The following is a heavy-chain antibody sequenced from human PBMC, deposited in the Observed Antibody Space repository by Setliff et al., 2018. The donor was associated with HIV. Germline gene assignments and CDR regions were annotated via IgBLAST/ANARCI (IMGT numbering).Heavy chain of an antibody. Sequence: ASVKVSCKASRYPFTSHYMHWVRQAPGQGPEGMGVINPSGGSTIYAQKFQGRVTMTGDTSTGTVYMQLSTLRSEDTAVYHCARERLGRGGFEYLQHWGQGTLVTVSS. CDR1: RYPFTSHY. V-gene: IGHV1-46*01. D-gene: IGHD2-15*01. CDR3: ARERLGRGGFEYLQH. CDR2: INPSGGST. J-gene: IGHJ1*01.